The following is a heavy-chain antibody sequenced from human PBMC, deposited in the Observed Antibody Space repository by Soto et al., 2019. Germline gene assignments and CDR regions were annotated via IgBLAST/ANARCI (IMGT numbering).Heavy chain of an antibody. V-gene: IGHV3-23*01. CDR3: AIGEWVPTSYFNF. CDR2: ISGSGGAT. Sequence: GGSLRLSCAASGFTFTSFAVSWVRQAPGKGLEWVSAISGSGGATYYADSVKGRFTVSRDNSRNTVYLQVDSLRVEDTAVYHCAIGEWVPTSYFNFWGKGTLVTVSS. D-gene: IGHD3-10*01. J-gene: IGHJ4*02. CDR1: GFTFTSFA.